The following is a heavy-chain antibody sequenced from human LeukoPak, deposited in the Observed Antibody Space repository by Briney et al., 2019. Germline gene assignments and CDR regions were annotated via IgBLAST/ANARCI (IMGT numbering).Heavy chain of an antibody. V-gene: IGHV3-73*01. CDR1: GFTFSGSA. CDR3: TRQLGELFSGSPYYYMDV. CDR2: IRREGNSYAT. Sequence: GGSLRLSCAASGFTFSGSAMHWVRQASGKGLEWVGHIRREGNSYATVYSASVKGRFTISRDDSKNTAYLQMNSLKTEDTAVYYCTRQLGELFSGSPYYYMDVWGKGTTVTVSS. D-gene: IGHD3-10*01. J-gene: IGHJ6*03.